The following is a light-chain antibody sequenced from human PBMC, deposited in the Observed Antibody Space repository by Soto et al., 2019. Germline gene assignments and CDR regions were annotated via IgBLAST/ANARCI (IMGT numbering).Light chain of an antibody. CDR1: SNDVGNGYDS. J-gene: IGLJ7*01. CDR2: EVV. Sequence: QSALTQPASVSGSPGQSITISCTGTSNDVGNGYDSVSWYQHHPGKAPKLIIYEVVNRPSGVSNRFSGSKSGNTASLTISGLQAEDEADYYCQSYDSSLSGSVFGGGTQLTVL. V-gene: IGLV2-14*01. CDR3: QSYDSSLSGSV.